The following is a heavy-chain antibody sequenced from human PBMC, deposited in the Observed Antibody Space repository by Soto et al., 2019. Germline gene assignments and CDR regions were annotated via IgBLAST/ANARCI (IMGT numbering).Heavy chain of an antibody. CDR1: GGSISSYY. CDR3: ARDVGYCGGDCYSFD. Sequence: PSETLSLTCTVSGGSISSYYWSWIRQPPGKGLEWIGYIYYSGSTNYNPSLKSRVTISVDTSKNQFSLKLSSVTAADTAVYYCARDVGYCGGDCYSFDWGQGTLVTVSS. J-gene: IGHJ4*02. CDR2: IYYSGST. V-gene: IGHV4-59*01. D-gene: IGHD2-21*02.